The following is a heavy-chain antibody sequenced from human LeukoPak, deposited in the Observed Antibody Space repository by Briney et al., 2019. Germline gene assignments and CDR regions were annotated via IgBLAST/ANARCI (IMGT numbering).Heavy chain of an antibody. V-gene: IGHV4-38-2*02. D-gene: IGHD5-12*01. CDR3: AGTLGYSGYDWQIDY. CDR1: GYSISSSYY. CDR2: IYYSGST. Sequence: SETLPLTCIVSGYSISSSYYWGWIRQPPGKGLEWIGSIYYSGSTYYNPSLKSRVTISVDTSKNQFSLKLSSVTAADTAVYYCAGTLGYSGYDWQIDYWGQGTLVTVSS. J-gene: IGHJ4*02.